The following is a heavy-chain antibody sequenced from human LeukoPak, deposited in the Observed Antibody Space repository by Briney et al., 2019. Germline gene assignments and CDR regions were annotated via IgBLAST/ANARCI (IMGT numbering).Heavy chain of an antibody. CDR3: ARGDYFDRAFDV. J-gene: IGHJ3*01. Sequence: GGSLRLSCAASGLTFRNYAMSWVRQAPGKGLEWVSVICANDGNTYYADAVKGRFTISRDNAKNSLYLQMNSLRAEDTAVYYCARGDYFDRAFDVWGQGTTVTVSS. CDR2: ICANDGNT. CDR1: GLTFRNYA. V-gene: IGHV3-23*01. D-gene: IGHD3-22*01.